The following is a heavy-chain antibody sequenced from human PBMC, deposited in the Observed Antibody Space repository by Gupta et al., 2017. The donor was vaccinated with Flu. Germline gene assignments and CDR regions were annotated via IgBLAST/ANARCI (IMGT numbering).Heavy chain of an antibody. CDR3: AKDRSGNPAIDY. J-gene: IGHJ4*02. V-gene: IGHV3-23*01. D-gene: IGHD6-13*01. Sequence: FTISRDNSKNTVYLQMNSLRGDDTAVYYCAKDRSGNPAIDYWGQGTLVTV.